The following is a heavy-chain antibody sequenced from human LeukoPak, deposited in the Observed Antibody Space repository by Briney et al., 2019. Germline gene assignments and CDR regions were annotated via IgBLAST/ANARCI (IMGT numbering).Heavy chain of an antibody. D-gene: IGHD5-18*01. CDR2: ISYDGSNK. CDR1: GFTFSSYG. V-gene: IGHV3-30*03. Sequence: PGGSLRLSCAASGFTFSSYGMHWVRQAPGKGLEWVAVISYDGSNKYYADSVKGRFTISRDNSKNTLYLQMNSLRAEDTAVYYCARTHVDTAMAPIDYWGQGTLVTVSS. CDR3: ARTHVDTAMAPIDY. J-gene: IGHJ4*02.